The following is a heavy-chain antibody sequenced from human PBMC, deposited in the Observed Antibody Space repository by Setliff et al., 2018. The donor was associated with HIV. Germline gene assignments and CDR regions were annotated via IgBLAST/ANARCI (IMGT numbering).Heavy chain of an antibody. CDR1: GGSISSSNYY. CDR3: ATSRVVVLRFDP. CDR2: VYYSGST. D-gene: IGHD3-22*01. Sequence: SETLSLTCTVSGGSISSSNYYWGWIRQPPGKGLEWIGNVYYSGSTYYNPSLKSRVTMSVDTSKNQFSLKLYSVTAADTAVYYCATSRVVVLRFDPWGQGTLVTVSS. J-gene: IGHJ5*02. V-gene: IGHV4-39*07.